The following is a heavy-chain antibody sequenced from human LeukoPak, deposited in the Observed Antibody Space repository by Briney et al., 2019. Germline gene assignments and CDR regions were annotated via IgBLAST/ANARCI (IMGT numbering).Heavy chain of an antibody. CDR2: ISSSSSTI. V-gene: IGHV3-48*01. CDR3: ARTVAFDY. D-gene: IGHD4-23*01. CDR1: GFSFSTYW. J-gene: IGHJ4*02. Sequence: PGGSLRLSCAASGFSFSTYWMTWVRQAPGKGLEWVSYISSSSSTIYYADSVKGRFTISRDDAKNSLYLQMNSLRAEDTAVYYCARTVAFDYWGQGTLVTVSS.